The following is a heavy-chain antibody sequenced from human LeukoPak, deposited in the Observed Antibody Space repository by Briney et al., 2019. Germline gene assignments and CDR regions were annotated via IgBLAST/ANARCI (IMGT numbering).Heavy chain of an antibody. CDR1: GINFADYA. CDR2: ISADGGST. J-gene: IGHJ4*02. CDR3: AKESGKFDY. V-gene: IGHV3-43*02. Sequence: GGSLRLSCVVSGINFADYAMHWVRQPPGKGLEWVSLISADGGSTFSADSVKGRFSISRDNSKNSLYLQMNSLRSEDTAMYYCAKESGKFDYWGQGTLVAVSS.